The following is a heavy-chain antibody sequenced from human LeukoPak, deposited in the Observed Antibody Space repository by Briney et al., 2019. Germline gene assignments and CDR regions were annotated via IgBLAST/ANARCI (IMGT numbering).Heavy chain of an antibody. CDR2: IYYSGST. V-gene: IGHV4-39*01. J-gene: IGHJ4*02. D-gene: IGHD3-3*01. CDR3: AQRADFWSGYYWVY. Sequence: SETLSLTCTVSGGSISSSSYYWGWIRQPPGKGLEWIGSIYYSGSTYYNPSLKSRVTISVDTSKNQFSLKLSSVTAADTAVYYCAQRADFWSGYYWVYWGQGTLVTVSS. CDR1: GGSISSSSYY.